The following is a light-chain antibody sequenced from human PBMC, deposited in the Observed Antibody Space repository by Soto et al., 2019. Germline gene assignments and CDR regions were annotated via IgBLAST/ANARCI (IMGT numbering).Light chain of an antibody. Sequence: NFMLTQPHSVSESPGKTVTISCTGSSGSIASNYVQWFQQRPGSAPTTVIYEDNKRPSGVPDRFSGSIASSSNSASLTISRLKTEDEADYYCQSYGDNNQVFGGGTKLTVL. CDR2: EDN. CDR1: SGSIASNY. J-gene: IGLJ3*02. V-gene: IGLV6-57*02. CDR3: QSYGDNNQV.